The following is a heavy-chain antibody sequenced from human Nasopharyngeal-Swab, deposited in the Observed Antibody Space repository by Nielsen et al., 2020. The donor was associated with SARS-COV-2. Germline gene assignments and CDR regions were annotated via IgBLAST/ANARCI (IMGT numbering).Heavy chain of an antibody. J-gene: IGHJ4*02. CDR2: ITPSGGAT. Sequence: ASVKVSCKASGFTFSHYFMHWVRQAPGQGLEWMGVITPSGGATNYARKFQGRVTITRDRSTKTAYMELRSLRSEDTAVYYCARERPEHYFDLWGPGTLVTVSS. V-gene: IGHV1-46*01. CDR1: GFTFSHYF. D-gene: IGHD2-21*01. CDR3: ARERPEHYFDL.